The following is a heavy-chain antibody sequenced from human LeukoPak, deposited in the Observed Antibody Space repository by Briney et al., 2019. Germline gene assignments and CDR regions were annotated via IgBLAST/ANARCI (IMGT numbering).Heavy chain of an antibody. CDR1: GGSISSRSYY. J-gene: IGHJ4*02. Sequence: SETLSLTCTVSGGSISSRSYYWGWIRQPPGKGLEWIGSIYYSGSTYYNPSLQSRVTISVDTSKNQFSLKLNSVTAADTAVYYCARSIVVVPAAPSYYFDYWGQGTLVTVSS. CDR2: IYYSGST. V-gene: IGHV4-39*01. CDR3: ARSIVVVPAAPSYYFDY. D-gene: IGHD2-2*01.